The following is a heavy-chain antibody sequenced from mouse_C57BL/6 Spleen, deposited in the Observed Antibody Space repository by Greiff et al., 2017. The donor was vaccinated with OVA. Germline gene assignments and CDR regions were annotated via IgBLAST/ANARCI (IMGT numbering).Heavy chain of an antibody. Sequence: VQLQESGAELVRPGTSVKVSCKASGYAFTNYLIEWVKQRPGQGLEWIGVINPGSGGTNYNEKFKGKATLTADKSSSTAYMQLSSLTSEDSAVYFCARSVITTVVAPYAMDYWGQGTSVTVSS. V-gene: IGHV1-54*01. J-gene: IGHJ4*01. CDR2: INPGSGGT. CDR3: ARSVITTVVAPYAMDY. CDR1: GYAFTNYL. D-gene: IGHD1-1*01.